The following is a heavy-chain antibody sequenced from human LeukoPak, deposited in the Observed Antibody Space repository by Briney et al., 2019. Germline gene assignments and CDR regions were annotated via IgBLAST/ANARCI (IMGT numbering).Heavy chain of an antibody. CDR1: GYTFTSYG. CDR2: ISAYNGNT. J-gene: IGHJ5*02. Sequence: ASVKVSCKASGYTFTSYGISWVRQAPGQGLEWMGWISAYNGNTNYAQRLQGRVTMTTDTSTSTAYMELRSLRSDDTAVYYCARDLRVGVWFDPWGQGTLVTVSS. CDR3: ARDLRVGVWFDP. D-gene: IGHD3-10*01. V-gene: IGHV1-18*04.